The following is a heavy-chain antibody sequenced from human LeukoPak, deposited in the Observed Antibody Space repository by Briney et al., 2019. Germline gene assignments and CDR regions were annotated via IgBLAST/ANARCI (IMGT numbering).Heavy chain of an antibody. J-gene: IGHJ5*02. CDR2: IYYSGST. Sequence: SETLSLTCTVSGGSISSYYWSWIRQPPGKGLEWIGYIYYSGSTNYNPSLKSRVTISGDTSKNQFSLKLSSVTAADTAVYYCARGLESTYSRSIHWFDPWGQGTLVTVSS. V-gene: IGHV4-59*12. CDR1: GGSISSYY. D-gene: IGHD6-6*01. CDR3: ARGLESTYSRSIHWFDP.